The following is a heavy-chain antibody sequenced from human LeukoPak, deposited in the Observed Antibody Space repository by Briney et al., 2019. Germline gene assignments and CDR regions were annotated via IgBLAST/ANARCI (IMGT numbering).Heavy chain of an antibody. CDR2: INHGGSA. Sequence: SETLSLTCTVSGYSISSGYYWGWIRQPPGKGLEWIGEINHGGSANYNPSLKSRVTISVDTSKNQFSLKLSSVTAADTAVYYCARHNYDSSGYYSRPYYFDYWGQGTLVTVSS. J-gene: IGHJ4*02. D-gene: IGHD3-22*01. V-gene: IGHV4-38-2*02. CDR3: ARHNYDSSGYYSRPYYFDY. CDR1: GYSISSGYY.